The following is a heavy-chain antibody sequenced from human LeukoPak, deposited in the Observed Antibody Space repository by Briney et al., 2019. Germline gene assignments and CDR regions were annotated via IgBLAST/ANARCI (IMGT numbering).Heavy chain of an antibody. Sequence: ASVKVSCKASGYTFTSYGISWVRQAPGQGLEWMGWISVYNGNTNYAQKFQGRVTMTTDTSTSTAYMELRSLRSDDTAVYYCARDILTMVRGVTDDWGQGTLVTVSS. J-gene: IGHJ4*02. CDR1: GYTFTSYG. V-gene: IGHV1-18*04. D-gene: IGHD3-10*01. CDR3: ARDILTMVRGVTDD. CDR2: ISVYNGNT.